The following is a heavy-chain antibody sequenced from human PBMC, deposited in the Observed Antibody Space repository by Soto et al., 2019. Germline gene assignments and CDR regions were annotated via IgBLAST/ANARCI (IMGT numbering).Heavy chain of an antibody. CDR2: INFDGTTT. Sequence: EVQLVESGGGLVQPGGSLRLSCAASGFTFNSYWIHWVRQAPGKGLVWVSRINFDGTTTNYADSVKGRFTISRDNAKKTLYLQMNSLRDEATAVYYWARAGFRQWLLDYWGQGSVVTVSS. CDR1: GFTFNSYW. J-gene: IGHJ4*02. V-gene: IGHV3-74*01. CDR3: ARAGFRQWLLDY. D-gene: IGHD5-12*01.